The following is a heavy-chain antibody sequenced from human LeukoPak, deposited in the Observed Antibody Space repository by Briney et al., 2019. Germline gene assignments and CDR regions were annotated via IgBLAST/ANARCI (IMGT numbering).Heavy chain of an antibody. Sequence: ASVKVSCKASGYTFTSYGTSWVRQAPGQGLEWMGWISAYNGNTNYAQKLQGRVTMTTETSTSTAYMELRSLRSDDTAVYYCARVEAVCGGDCFSDYWGQGTLVTVSS. CDR1: GYTFTSYG. J-gene: IGHJ4*02. CDR3: ARVEAVCGGDCFSDY. CDR2: ISAYNGNT. V-gene: IGHV1-18*01. D-gene: IGHD2-21*02.